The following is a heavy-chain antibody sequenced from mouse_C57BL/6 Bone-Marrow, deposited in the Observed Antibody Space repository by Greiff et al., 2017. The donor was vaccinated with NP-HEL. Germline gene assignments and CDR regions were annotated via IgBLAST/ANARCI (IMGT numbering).Heavy chain of an antibody. CDR1: GFTFSSYA. CDR2: ISDGGSYT. D-gene: IGHD2-10*02. CDR3: ARDWYGNYEAWFAY. V-gene: IGHV5-4*01. J-gene: IGHJ3*01. Sequence: EVKLMESGGGLVKPGGSLKLSCAASGFTFSSYAMSWVRQTPEKRLQWVATISDGGSYTYYPDNVKGRFTISRDNAKNNLYLQMSHLKSEDTAMYYGARDWYGNYEAWFAYWGKGTLVTVSA.